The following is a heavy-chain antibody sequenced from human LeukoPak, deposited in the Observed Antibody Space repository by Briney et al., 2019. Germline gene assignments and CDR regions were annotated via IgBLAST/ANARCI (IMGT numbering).Heavy chain of an antibody. CDR1: GGSISSGNYY. Sequence: PSETLSLTCTASGGSISSGNYYWSWIRQPAGKGLEWTGRIYTSGSTNYNPSLKSRVTISVDTSKNQFSLKLSSVTAADTAVYYCARSRYSSSPYYYYYMDVWGKGTTVTVSS. D-gene: IGHD6-13*01. CDR3: ARSRYSSSPYYYYYMDV. CDR2: IYTSGST. V-gene: IGHV4-61*02. J-gene: IGHJ6*03.